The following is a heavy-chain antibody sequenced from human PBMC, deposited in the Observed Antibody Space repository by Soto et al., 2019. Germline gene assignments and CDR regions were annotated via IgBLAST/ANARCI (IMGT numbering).Heavy chain of an antibody. CDR2: ISHSGNT. CDR1: GGSISNGGYS. V-gene: IGHV4-30-2*01. J-gene: IGHJ3*01. D-gene: IGHD3-9*01. CDR3: ARTSYDILTGRFDAFDV. Sequence: SETLSLTCAVSGGSISNGGYSWSWLRQPPGKGLEWIGFISHSGNTYYNPSLRSRVIISIDKSRNHFSLGLKSVTAAETAVYYSARTSYDILTGRFDAFDVWGQGTMVTVSS.